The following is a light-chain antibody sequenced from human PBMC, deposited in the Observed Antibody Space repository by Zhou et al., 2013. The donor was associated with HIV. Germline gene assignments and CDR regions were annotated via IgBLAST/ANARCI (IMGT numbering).Light chain of an antibody. J-gene: IGKJ2*01. CDR1: QTISSY. CDR2: KAS. CDR3: QQYSSYST. Sequence: DIQMTQSPSSLSASVGDRVTITCRASQTISSYLNWYQQKPGKAPKLLIYKASSLESGVPSRFSGSGSGTEFTLTISSLQPDDFATYYCQQYSSYSTFGQGTKLEIK. V-gene: IGKV1-5*03.